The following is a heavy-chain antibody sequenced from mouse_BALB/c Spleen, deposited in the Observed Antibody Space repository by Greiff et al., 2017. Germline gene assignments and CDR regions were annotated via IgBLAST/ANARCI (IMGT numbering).Heavy chain of an antibody. CDR1: GFTFSSYA. J-gene: IGHJ3*01. CDR2: ISSGGSYT. Sequence: EVKLVESGGGLVKPGGSLKLSCAASGFTFSSYAMSWVRQSPEKRLEWVAEISSGGSYTYYPDTVTGRFTISRDNAKNTLYLEMSSLRSEDTAMYYCATTMVTTAWFAYWGQGTLVTVSA. V-gene: IGHV5-9-4*01. CDR3: ATTMVTTAWFAY. D-gene: IGHD2-1*01.